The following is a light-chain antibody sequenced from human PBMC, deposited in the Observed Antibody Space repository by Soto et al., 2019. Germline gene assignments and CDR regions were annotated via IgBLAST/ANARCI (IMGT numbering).Light chain of an antibody. CDR2: GAS. Sequence: ETVLTQSPGTLSLSPGERATLFCRASQSVRSNYLAWYQQKPGQAPRLLIYGASSRATGIPDRFSGSGSGTDFSLTISRLEPEDFAVYYCQQHGSSPPAWTFGQGTNVEIK. V-gene: IGKV3-20*01. J-gene: IGKJ1*01. CDR3: QQHGSSPPAWT. CDR1: QSVRSNY.